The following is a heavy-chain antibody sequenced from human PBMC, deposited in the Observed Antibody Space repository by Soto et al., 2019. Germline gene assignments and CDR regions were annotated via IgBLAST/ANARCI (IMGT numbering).Heavy chain of an antibody. CDR2: IYYSGST. CDR3: ARVAYCGCDCYWLLDY. D-gene: IGHD2-21*02. V-gene: IGHV4-39*01. J-gene: IGHJ4*02. CDR1: GGSISSSSYY. Sequence: QLQLQESGPGLVKPSETLSLTCTVSGGSISSSSYYWGWIRQPPGKGLEWIGSIYYSGSTYYNPSLKSRVTISVDTSKNQCSLKLSSVTAADTAVYYCARVAYCGCDCYWLLDYWGQGTLVTVSS.